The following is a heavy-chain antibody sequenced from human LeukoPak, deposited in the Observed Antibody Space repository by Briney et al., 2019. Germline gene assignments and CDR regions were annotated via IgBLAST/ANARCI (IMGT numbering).Heavy chain of an antibody. CDR3: AKTGLDLRTAAAGPFDY. CDR2: INSDGSST. V-gene: IGHV3-74*01. Sequence: GGSLRLSCAASGFTFSGYWMHWVRQAPGKGLVWVSRINSDGSSTSYADSVKGRFTISRDNAKNTLYLQMNSLRAEDTAVYYCAKTGLDLRTAAAGPFDYWGQGTLVTVSS. CDR1: GFTFSGYW. D-gene: IGHD6-13*01. J-gene: IGHJ4*02.